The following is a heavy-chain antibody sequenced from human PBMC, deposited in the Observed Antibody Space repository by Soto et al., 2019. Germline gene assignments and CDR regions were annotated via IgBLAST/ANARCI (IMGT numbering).Heavy chain of an antibody. CDR3: ARGAADTAMVDS. CDR1: GDSIRSYY. CDR2: IFYSGST. Sequence: SETLSLTCTVSGDSIRSYYWTWIRQPPGKGLEWLGYIFYSGSTFYNPSLKSRVTISIHTSKSQFSLQLTSVTAADTAVYYCARGAADTAMVDSWGQGTLVTVSS. D-gene: IGHD5-18*01. J-gene: IGHJ4*02. V-gene: IGHV4-59*01.